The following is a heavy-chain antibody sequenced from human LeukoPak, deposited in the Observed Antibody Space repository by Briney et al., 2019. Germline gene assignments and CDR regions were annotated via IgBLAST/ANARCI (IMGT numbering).Heavy chain of an antibody. CDR3: ATLPILIVGASLSDY. V-gene: IGHV1-46*01. CDR2: INPSGGST. D-gene: IGHD1-26*01. J-gene: IGHJ4*02. Sequence: ASVKVSCKASGHTFTSYYMHWVRQAPGQGLEWMGIINPSGGSTSYAQKFQGRVTMTRDTSTSTVYMELSSLRSEDTAVYYCATLPILIVGASLSDYWGQGTLVTVSS. CDR1: GHTFTSYY.